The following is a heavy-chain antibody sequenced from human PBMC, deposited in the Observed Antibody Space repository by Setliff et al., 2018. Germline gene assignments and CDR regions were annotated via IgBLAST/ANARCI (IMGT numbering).Heavy chain of an antibody. Sequence: ASVKVSCKASGGTFSSYGISWVRQAPGQGLEWMGGTIPMFGTTNYARKFQGRVTIITDESTSTAYMQLSSLGSEDTAVYYCVREGVHSRSSTDYRYYMDVWGKGTAVTVSS. J-gene: IGHJ6*03. V-gene: IGHV1-69*05. CDR1: GGTFSSYG. D-gene: IGHD6-6*01. CDR2: TIPMFGTT. CDR3: VREGVHSRSSTDYRYYMDV.